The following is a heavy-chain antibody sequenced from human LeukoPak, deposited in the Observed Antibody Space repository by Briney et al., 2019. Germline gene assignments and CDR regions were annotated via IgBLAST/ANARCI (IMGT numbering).Heavy chain of an antibody. CDR2: ISSSSGSI. V-gene: IGHV3-21*01. D-gene: IGHD1-1*01. J-gene: IGHJ4*02. CDR1: GFTFSTYS. CDR3: ARVGTDGY. Sequence: GGSLRLSCAASGFTFSTYSMNWVRQAPGKGLEWVSSISSSSGSIYYADSAKGRFTISRDNAKNSLYLQMNSLRAEDTAVYYCARVGTDGYWGQGTLITVSS.